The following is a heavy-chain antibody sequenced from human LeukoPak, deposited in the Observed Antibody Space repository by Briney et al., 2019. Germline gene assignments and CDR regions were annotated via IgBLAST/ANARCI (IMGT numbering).Heavy chain of an antibody. V-gene: IGHV1-46*01. CDR3: ARVQLLWFGESDPNFDY. CDR2: INPSAGNT. Sequence: ASVKVSCKASGYIFTNYYIHWVRQAPGQGLEWMGIINPSAGNTIYAQKFQGRVTMTRDMSTSTVYMELSSLRSEDTAVYYCARVQLLWFGESDPNFDYWGQGTLVTVSS. D-gene: IGHD3-10*01. CDR1: GYIFTNYY. J-gene: IGHJ4*02.